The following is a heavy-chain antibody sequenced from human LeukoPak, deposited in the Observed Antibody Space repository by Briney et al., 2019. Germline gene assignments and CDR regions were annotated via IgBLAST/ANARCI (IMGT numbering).Heavy chain of an antibody. J-gene: IGHJ4*02. Sequence: GGSLRLSCAASGFTFSGYSMNWVRQAPGKGLEWVSSIRSSSSYIYYADSVKGRFTISRDNAKNSLYLQMNSLRAEDTAVYYCAGDTGVRYFDWLPLDYWGQGTLVTVSS. CDR3: AGDTGVRYFDWLPLDY. CDR1: GFTFSGYS. V-gene: IGHV3-21*01. D-gene: IGHD3-9*01. CDR2: IRSSSSYI.